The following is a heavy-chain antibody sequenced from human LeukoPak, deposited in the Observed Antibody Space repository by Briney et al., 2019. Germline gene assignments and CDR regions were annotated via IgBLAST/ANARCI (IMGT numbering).Heavy chain of an antibody. CDR3: ARDNIVVVPAAMVYYYYYGMDV. D-gene: IGHD2-2*01. CDR1: GGSISSGDYY. CDR2: IYYSGST. V-gene: IGHV4-30-4*01. Sequence: SETLSLTCTVSGGSISSGDYYWSWIRQPPGKGLEWIGYIYYSGSTYYNPSLKSRVTISVDTSKNQFSLKLSSVTAADTAVYYCARDNIVVVPAAMVYYYYYGMDVWGQGTTVIVSS. J-gene: IGHJ6*02.